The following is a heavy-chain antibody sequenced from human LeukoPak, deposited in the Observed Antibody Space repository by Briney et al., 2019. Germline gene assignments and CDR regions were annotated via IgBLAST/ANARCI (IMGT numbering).Heavy chain of an antibody. CDR1: GGTFSSYA. Sequence: SVKVSCKASGGTFSSYAISWVRQATGQGLEWMGGTIPIFGTANYAQKFQGRVTITADESTSTAYMELSSLRSEDTAVYYCASEGPLGGSWSWFDPWGQGTLVTVSS. CDR3: ASEGPLGGSWSWFDP. CDR2: TIPIFGTA. V-gene: IGHV1-69*13. D-gene: IGHD1-26*01. J-gene: IGHJ5*02.